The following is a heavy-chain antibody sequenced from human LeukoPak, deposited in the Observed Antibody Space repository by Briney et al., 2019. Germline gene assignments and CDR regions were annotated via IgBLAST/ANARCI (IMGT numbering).Heavy chain of an antibody. CDR3: AKIYPPRPVRPRTNWFDP. J-gene: IGHJ5*02. Sequence: GGSLRLSCAASGFTFSSYAMGWVRQAPGKGLEWVSAISGSGGSTDYADSVKGRLTISRDNSKNTLYLQMNSLRAEDTAVYYCAKIYPPRPVRPRTNWFDPWGQGTLVTVSS. V-gene: IGHV3-23*01. CDR1: GFTFSSYA. D-gene: IGHD3-10*01. CDR2: ISGSGGST.